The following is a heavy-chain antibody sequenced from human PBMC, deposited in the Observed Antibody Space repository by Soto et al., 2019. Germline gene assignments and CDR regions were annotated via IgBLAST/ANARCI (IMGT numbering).Heavy chain of an antibody. CDR3: ANTPGEQQLVRPQTDY. CDR1: GFTFSSYA. D-gene: IGHD6-13*01. CDR2: ISGSGCST. V-gene: IGHV3-23*01. J-gene: IGHJ4*02. Sequence: GGSLRLSCAASGFTFSSYAMSWVRQAPGKGLEWVSAISGSGCSTYYADSVKGRFTISRDNSKNTLYLQMNSLRAEDTAVYSCANTPGEQQLVRPQTDYWGKGTRVTVSS.